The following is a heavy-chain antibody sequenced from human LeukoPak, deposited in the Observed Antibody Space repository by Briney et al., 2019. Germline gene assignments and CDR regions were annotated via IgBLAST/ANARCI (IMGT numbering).Heavy chain of an antibody. V-gene: IGHV4-61*02. CDR3: ARDEATSATYYLDS. D-gene: IGHD6-13*01. CDR1: GASINTGSYY. CDR2: VYTKGGT. Sequence: PSQTLSLTCTVSGASINTGSYYWSWIRQPAGKGLESIGRVYTKGGTNYNPSLKSRVTISLDPSKNQLSLKLASVTAADTAVYYCARDEATSATYYLDSWGQGTLVAVSS. J-gene: IGHJ4*02.